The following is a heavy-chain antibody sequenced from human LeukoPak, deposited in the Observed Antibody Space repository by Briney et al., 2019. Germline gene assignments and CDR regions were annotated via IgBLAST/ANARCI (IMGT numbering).Heavy chain of an antibody. CDR1: GFTFSSYS. CDR3: ARGKAGPYYYYGMDV. J-gene: IGHJ6*02. CDR2: ISSSSYI. Sequence: PGGSLRLSCAASGFTFSSYSMNWVRQAPGKGLEWVSSISSSSYIYYADSVKGRFTISRDNAKNSLYLQMNSLRAEDTAVYYCARGKAGPYYYYGMDVWGQGTTVTDSS. V-gene: IGHV3-21*01.